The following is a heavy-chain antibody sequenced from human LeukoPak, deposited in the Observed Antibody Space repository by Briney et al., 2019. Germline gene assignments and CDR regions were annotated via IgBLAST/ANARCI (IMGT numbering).Heavy chain of an antibody. V-gene: IGHV1-69*13. Sequence: SVKVSCKASGGTFSSYAISWVRQAPGQGLEWVGGIIPIFGTANYAQKFQGRVTIIADESTSTAYMELSSLRSEDTAVYYCAREPGGNDDEDLDYWGQGTLVTVSS. CDR2: IIPIFGTA. D-gene: IGHD1-1*01. CDR1: GGTFSSYA. CDR3: AREPGGNDDEDLDY. J-gene: IGHJ4*02.